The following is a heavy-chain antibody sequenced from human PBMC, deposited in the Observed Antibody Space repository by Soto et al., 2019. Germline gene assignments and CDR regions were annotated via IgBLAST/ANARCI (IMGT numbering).Heavy chain of an antibody. Sequence: SETLSLTCTVSGGSVSRGSYYWSWIRQPPGKGLEWIGYIYYSGSTNYNPSLKSRVTISVDTSKNQFSLKLSSVTAADTAVYYCARADCCSTSCSWRDYSDLVVGGQGTTVAVST. J-gene: IGHJ6*01. CDR3: ARADCCSTSCSWRDYSDLVV. D-gene: IGHD2-2*01. CDR1: GGSVSRGSYY. V-gene: IGHV4-61*01. CDR2: IYYSGST.